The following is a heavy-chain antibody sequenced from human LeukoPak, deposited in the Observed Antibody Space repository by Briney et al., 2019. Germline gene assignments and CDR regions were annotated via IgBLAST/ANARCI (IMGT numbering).Heavy chain of an antibody. V-gene: IGHV4-38-2*01. Sequence: PSETLSLTCGVSGYSIKNGYYWGWVRQPPGKGLEWVGGIYNTGSTYYSTSLESRATISLDMTKNQFSLRLTSVTAADTAIYYCARIKSISPRLTRNWFDAWGQGTLVIVSS. D-gene: IGHD6-6*01. CDR1: GYSIKNGYY. J-gene: IGHJ5*02. CDR3: ARIKSISPRLTRNWFDA. CDR2: IYNTGST.